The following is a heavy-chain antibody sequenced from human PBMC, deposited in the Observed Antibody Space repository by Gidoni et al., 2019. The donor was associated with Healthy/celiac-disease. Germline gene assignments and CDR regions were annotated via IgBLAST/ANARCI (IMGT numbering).Heavy chain of an antibody. CDR3: AKDSGSSG. D-gene: IGHD1-26*01. J-gene: IGHJ4*02. Sequence: APGKGLEWVSAISGSGGSTYYADSVKGRFTISRDNSKNTLYLQMNSLRAEDTAIYYYAKDSGSSGWGQGTLVTVSS. V-gene: IGHV3-23*01. CDR2: ISGSGGST.